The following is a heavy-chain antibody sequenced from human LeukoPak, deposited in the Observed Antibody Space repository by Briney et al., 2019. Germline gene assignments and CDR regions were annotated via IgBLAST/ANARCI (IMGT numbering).Heavy chain of an antibody. CDR1: GFTFSSYG. Sequence: PGGSLRLSCAASGFTFSSYGIHWVRQAPGKGLEWVAVIWYDGSNKYYADSVKGRFTISRDNSKNTLYLQMNSLRAEDTAVYYCAKSSYYDSSGYEDYWGQGTLVTVSS. CDR3: AKSSYYDSSGYEDY. V-gene: IGHV3-33*06. D-gene: IGHD3-22*01. CDR2: IWYDGSNK. J-gene: IGHJ4*02.